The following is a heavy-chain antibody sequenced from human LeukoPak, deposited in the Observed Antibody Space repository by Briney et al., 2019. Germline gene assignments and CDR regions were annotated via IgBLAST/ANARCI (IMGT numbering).Heavy chain of an antibody. CDR3: ARGYYDYVWGSYRYIENMDV. D-gene: IGHD3-16*02. V-gene: IGHV4-39*07. CDR2: IYYSGST. Sequence: SETLSLTCTVSGGSISSSSYYWGWIRQPPGKGLEWIGSIYYSGSTYYNPSLKSRVTISVDTSKNQFSLKLSSVTAADTAVYYCARGYYDYVWGSYRYIENMDVWGKGTTVTISS. CDR1: GGSISSSSYY. J-gene: IGHJ6*03.